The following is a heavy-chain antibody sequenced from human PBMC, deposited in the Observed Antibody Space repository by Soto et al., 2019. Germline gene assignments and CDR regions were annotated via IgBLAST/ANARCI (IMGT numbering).Heavy chain of an antibody. CDR2: IRSKANSYAT. D-gene: IGHD1-26*01. CDR1: WFTFSGSA. J-gene: IGHJ3*02. V-gene: IGHV3-73*01. Sequence: GSLRLSCAASWFTFSGSAMHWVRQASGKGLEWVGRIRSKANSYATAYAASVKGRFTISRDDSKNTAYLQMNSLKTEDTAVYYCTRSYSGHAFDIWGQGTMVTVSS. CDR3: TRSYSGHAFDI.